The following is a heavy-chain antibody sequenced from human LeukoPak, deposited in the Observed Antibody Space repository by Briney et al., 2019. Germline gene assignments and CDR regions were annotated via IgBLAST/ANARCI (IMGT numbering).Heavy chain of an antibody. Sequence: WASVKVSCKASGYTFTSYYMHWVRQAPGQGLEWMGIINPSGGTSSFAQKFQGRVTMTRDMSTTTVYMDLSSLRSEDTAIYYCARGYRRMDYFDYWGQGTLATVSS. CDR3: ARGYRRMDYFDY. CDR1: GYTFTSYY. D-gene: IGHD2-15*01. J-gene: IGHJ4*02. V-gene: IGHV1-46*01. CDR2: INPSGGTS.